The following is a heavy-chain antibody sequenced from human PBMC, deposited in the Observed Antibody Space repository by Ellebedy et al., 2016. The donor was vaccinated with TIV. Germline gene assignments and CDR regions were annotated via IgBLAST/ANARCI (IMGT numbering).Heavy chain of an antibody. V-gene: IGHV3-23*01. D-gene: IGHD4-17*01. J-gene: IGHJ4*02. Sequence: PGGSLRLSCAASGFTFSSYAMGWVRQAPGRGLEWVSAIRATAGSTYYTDSVKGRFTISRDNSKSTLYLQRNSLRDEDTAVYYCANYDYGDYFVVYWGQGALVTVSS. CDR1: GFTFSSYA. CDR3: ANYDYGDYFVVY. CDR2: IRATAGST.